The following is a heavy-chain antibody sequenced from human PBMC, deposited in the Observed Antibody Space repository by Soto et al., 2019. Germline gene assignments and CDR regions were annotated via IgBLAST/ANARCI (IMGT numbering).Heavy chain of an antibody. CDR3: AKSYYGSGSYPHYYYYMDV. J-gene: IGHJ6*03. CDR2: ISGSGGST. CDR1: GFTFSSYA. V-gene: IGHV3-23*01. Sequence: GGSLRLSCAASGFTFSSYAMSWVRQAPGKGLEWVSAISGSGGSTYYADSVKGRFTISRDNSKNTLYLQMNSLRAEDTAVYYCAKSYYGSGSYPHYYYYMDVWGKGTTVTVSS. D-gene: IGHD3-10*01.